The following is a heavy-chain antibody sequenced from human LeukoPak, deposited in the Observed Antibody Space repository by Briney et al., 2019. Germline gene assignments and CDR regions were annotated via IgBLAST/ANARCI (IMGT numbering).Heavy chain of an antibody. CDR3: ARAAQQLAPHWFDP. D-gene: IGHD6-13*01. CDR2: IYYSGST. J-gene: IGHJ5*02. CDR1: GGSISSSSYY. V-gene: IGHV4-39*07. Sequence: PSETLSLTCTVSGGSISSSSYYWGWIRQPPGKGLEWIGSIYYSGSTYYNPSLKSRVTISVDTSKNQFSLKLSSVTAADTAVYYCARAAQQLAPHWFDPWGQGTLVTVSS.